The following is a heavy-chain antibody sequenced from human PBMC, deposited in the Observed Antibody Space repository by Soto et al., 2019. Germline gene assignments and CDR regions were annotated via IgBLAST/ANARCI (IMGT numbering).Heavy chain of an antibody. J-gene: IGHJ6*03. V-gene: IGHV3-23*01. Sequence: EVQLLESGGGLVQPGGSLRLSCAASGFTFSSYAMSWVRQAPGKGLEWVSAISGSGGSTYYADSVKGRFTISRYNSKNTLYLQMNSLRAEDTAVYYCAKDPTSAWGYYMDVWGKGTTVTVSS. D-gene: IGHD7-27*01. CDR3: AKDPTSAWGYYMDV. CDR1: GFTFSSYA. CDR2: ISGSGGST.